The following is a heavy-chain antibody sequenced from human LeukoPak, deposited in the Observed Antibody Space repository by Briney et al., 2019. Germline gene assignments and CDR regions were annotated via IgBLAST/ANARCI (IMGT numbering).Heavy chain of an antibody. V-gene: IGHV1-2*02. J-gene: IGHJ5*02. CDR3: ARDLPHDSSGYYRGEGNWFDP. Sequence: GASVKVSCKASGYIFTDYYIHWVRQAPGQGLEWMGWINPHSGGTNYARLFHGRVTMTRDTSISTAYMELSRLRSDDAAVYYCARDLPHDSSGYYRGEGNWFDPWGQGTLVTVSS. CDR1: GYIFTDYY. CDR2: INPHSGGT. D-gene: IGHD3-22*01.